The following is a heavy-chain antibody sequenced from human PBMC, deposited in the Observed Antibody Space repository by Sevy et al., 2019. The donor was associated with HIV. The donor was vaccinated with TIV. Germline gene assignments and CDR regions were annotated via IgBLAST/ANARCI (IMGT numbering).Heavy chain of an antibody. CDR1: GFTFSNYW. Sequence: GGSLRLSCAASGFTFSNYWMTWVRQAPGKGLEWVANIKQDGSEKYYVDSVKGRFTISRDNVQNSLYLQMNSLRAEDTAVCYCARRGALDYWGQGTLVTVSS. D-gene: IGHD5-12*01. CDR2: IKQDGSEK. J-gene: IGHJ4*02. CDR3: ARRGALDY. V-gene: IGHV3-7*03.